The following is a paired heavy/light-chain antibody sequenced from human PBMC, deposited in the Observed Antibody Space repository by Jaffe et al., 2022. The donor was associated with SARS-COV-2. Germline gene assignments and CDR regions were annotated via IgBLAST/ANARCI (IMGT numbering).Heavy chain of an antibody. CDR2: IYSGGST. D-gene: IGHD3-10*01. CDR3: ARDPRRDGWGGHNQYYYGMDV. V-gene: IGHV3-53*01. J-gene: IGHJ6*02. Sequence: EVQLVESGGGLIQPGGSLRLSCAASGFTVSSNYMSWVRQAPGKGLEWVSVIYSGGSTYYADSVKGRFTISRDNSKNTLYLQMNSLRAEDTAVYYCARDPRRDGWGGHNQYYYGMDVWGQGTTVTVSS. CDR1: GFTVSSNY.
Light chain of an antibody. CDR3: QQYDNLPPAYT. CDR2: DAS. J-gene: IGKJ2*01. Sequence: DIQMTQSPSSLSASVGDRVTITCQASQDISNYLNWYQQKPGKAPKLLIYDASNLETGVPSRFSGSGSGTDFTFTISSLQPEDIATYYCQQYDNLPPAYTFGQGTKLEIK. CDR1: QDISNY. V-gene: IGKV1-33*01.